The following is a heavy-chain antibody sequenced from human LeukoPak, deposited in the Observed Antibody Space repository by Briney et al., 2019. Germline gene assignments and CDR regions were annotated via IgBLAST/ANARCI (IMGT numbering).Heavy chain of an antibody. CDR3: ARDLGYCSSTSCPHPLDY. CDR1: GFTFSDYY. J-gene: IGHJ4*02. D-gene: IGHD2-2*01. V-gene: IGHV3-11*04. Sequence: GGSLRLSCAASGFTFSDYYMSWIRQALGKGLEWVSYISSSGSTIYYADSVKGRFTISRDNAKNSLYLQMNSLRAEDTAVYYCARDLGYCSSTSCPHPLDYWGQGTLVTVSS. CDR2: ISSSGSTI.